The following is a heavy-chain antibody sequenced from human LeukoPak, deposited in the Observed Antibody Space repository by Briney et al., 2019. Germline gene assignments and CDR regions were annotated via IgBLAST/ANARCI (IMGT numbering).Heavy chain of an antibody. Sequence: GRSLRLSCAASGFTFSSYGMHWVRQAPGKGLEWVAVIWYDGSNKYYADSVKGRFTTSRDNSKNTLYLQMNGLRAEDTAVYYCARDAGATVGGGFDYWGQGTLVTVYS. CDR1: GFTFSSYG. D-gene: IGHD4-23*01. V-gene: IGHV3-33*01. CDR3: ARDAGATVGGGFDY. J-gene: IGHJ4*02. CDR2: IWYDGSNK.